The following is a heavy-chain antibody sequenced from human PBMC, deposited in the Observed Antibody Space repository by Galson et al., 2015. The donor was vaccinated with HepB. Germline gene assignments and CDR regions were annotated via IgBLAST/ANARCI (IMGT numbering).Heavy chain of an antibody. CDR1: GGSFSGYY. Sequence: ETLSLTCAVYGGSFSGYYWSWIRQPPGKGLEWIGEINHSGTTNYNPSLKSRVTISVDTSKKQFSLKLSSVTAADTAVYYCARGGTYNWNDALPYYMDVWGKGTTVTVSS. CDR3: ARGGTYNWNDALPYYMDV. V-gene: IGHV4-34*01. D-gene: IGHD1-20*01. J-gene: IGHJ6*03. CDR2: INHSGTT.